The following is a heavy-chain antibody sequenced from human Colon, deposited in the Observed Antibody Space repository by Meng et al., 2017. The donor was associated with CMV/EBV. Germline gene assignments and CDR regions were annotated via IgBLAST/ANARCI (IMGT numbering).Heavy chain of an antibody. CDR3: AKTIFDSVKSGLGV. J-gene: IGHJ6*02. D-gene: IGHD3-3*01. CDR1: GFSVSDYT. CDR2: IGRSDTGI. V-gene: IGHV3-11*01. Sequence: GGSLRLSCTASGFSVSDYTMSWIRQAPGKGLEWIADIGRSDTGIYYADSVQGRFTISGDNANNSLFLQMTSLTAEDTAIYYCAKTIFDSVKSGLGVWGQGTTVTVSS.